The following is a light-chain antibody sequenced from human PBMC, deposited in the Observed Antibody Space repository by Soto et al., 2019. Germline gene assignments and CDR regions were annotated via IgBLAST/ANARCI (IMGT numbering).Light chain of an antibody. CDR2: SNN. CDR1: SSNIGRNT. Sequence: QSVLTQPPSASGTPGQRVTICCSGSSSNIGRNTVNWYQQLPGTAPKLLIYSNNQPPSGVPDRFSGSKSGTSASLAISGLQSEDEADYYCAAWDDSLNGVVFGGGTKLTVL. J-gene: IGLJ2*01. V-gene: IGLV1-44*01. CDR3: AAWDDSLNGVV.